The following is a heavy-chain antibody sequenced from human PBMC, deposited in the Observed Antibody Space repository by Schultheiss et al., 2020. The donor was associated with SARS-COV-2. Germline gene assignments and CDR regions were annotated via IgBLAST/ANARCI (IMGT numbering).Heavy chain of an antibody. Sequence: SETLSLTCTVSGDSISSYYWSWIRQPPGKGLEWIGYIEYSGSTTYNPSLKCRVTMSIDTSKNQFSLKLRSVTAADTAVYYCAREGGWFDHWGQGTLVTVSS. CDR3: AREGGWFDH. CDR1: GDSISSYY. CDR2: IEYSGST. V-gene: IGHV4-59*01. D-gene: IGHD3-16*01. J-gene: IGHJ5*02.